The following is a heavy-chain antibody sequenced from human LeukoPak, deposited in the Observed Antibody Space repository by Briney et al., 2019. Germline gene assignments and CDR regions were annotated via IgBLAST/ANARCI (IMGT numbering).Heavy chain of an antibody. D-gene: IGHD3-10*01. Sequence: GGSVRLSCAASGFTFSSYAMSWVRQAPGKGLEWVSTISSRSGGTDYADSVKGRFTISRDNSKNTLYLQMNSLRAEDTAVYYCARSKGPLWFGEGLDFWGQGTLVTVSS. CDR2: ISSRSGGT. J-gene: IGHJ4*02. CDR3: ARSKGPLWFGEGLDF. CDR1: GFTFSSYA. V-gene: IGHV3-23*01.